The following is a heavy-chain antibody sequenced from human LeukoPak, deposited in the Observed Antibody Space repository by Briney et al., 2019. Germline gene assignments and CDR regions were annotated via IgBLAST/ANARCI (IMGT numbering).Heavy chain of an antibody. Sequence: GESLKISCKGSGYSFTSYWIGWVRQMPGKGLEWMGIIYPGDSDTRYSPSFQGQVTISADKSISTAYLQWSSLKASDTAMCYCARPGDYDYVWGSSSSDYFDYWGQGTLVTVSS. J-gene: IGHJ4*02. CDR2: IYPGDSDT. CDR3: ARPGDYDYVWGSSSSDYFDY. D-gene: IGHD3-16*01. CDR1: GYSFTSYW. V-gene: IGHV5-51*01.